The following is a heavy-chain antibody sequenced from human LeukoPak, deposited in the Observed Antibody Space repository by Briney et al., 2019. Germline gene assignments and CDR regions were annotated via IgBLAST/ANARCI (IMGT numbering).Heavy chain of an antibody. Sequence: PGGSLRLSCAASGFTFSDYYMSWIRQAPGKGLEWVSYISSSGSNMYYADSVKGRFTISRDNAKNSLYLQMNSLRAEDTAVYYCARSYQLLIFVGFDPWAREPWSPSPQ. CDR2: ISSSGSNM. D-gene: IGHD2-2*01. V-gene: IGHV3-11*01. J-gene: IGHJ5*02. CDR1: GFTFSDYY. CDR3: ARSYQLLIFVGFDP.